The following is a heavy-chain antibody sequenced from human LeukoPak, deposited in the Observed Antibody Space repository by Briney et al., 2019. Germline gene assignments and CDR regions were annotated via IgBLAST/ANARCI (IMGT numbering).Heavy chain of an antibody. CDR2: INPNSGGT. D-gene: IGHD5-12*01. CDR1: RYTFTGYY. CDR3: ARDMADIVATIQDC. J-gene: IGHJ4*02. Sequence: ASVKVSCKASRYTFTGYYMHWVRQAPGQGLEWMGWINPNSGGTNYAQKFQGRVTMTRDTSISTAYMELSRLRSDDTAVYYCARDMADIVATIQDCWGQGTLVTVSS. V-gene: IGHV1-2*02.